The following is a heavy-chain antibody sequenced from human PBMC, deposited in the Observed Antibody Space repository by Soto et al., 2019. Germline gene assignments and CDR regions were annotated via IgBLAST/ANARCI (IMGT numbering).Heavy chain of an antibody. J-gene: IGHJ3*02. Sequence: VQLVQSGGEVKKPGASVKVSCKASGDTFTSYGISWVRQAPGQGLEWMGWISDYNGNTNYAQKLQGRVTMTTDNSTSTAYMELRGLRSDDTAVYYCARDVGIIHGTSDAFDIWGQGTMVTVSS. CDR2: ISDYNGNT. CDR1: GDTFTSYG. V-gene: IGHV1-18*01. D-gene: IGHD3-16*01. CDR3: ARDVGIIHGTSDAFDI.